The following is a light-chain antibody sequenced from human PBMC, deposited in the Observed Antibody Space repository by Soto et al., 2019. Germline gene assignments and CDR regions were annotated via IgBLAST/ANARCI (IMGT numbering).Light chain of an antibody. J-gene: IGKJ2*01. V-gene: IGKV2-28*01. CDR2: LGS. CDR1: QSLLHTNGYNY. CDR3: IQRQQTPPYT. Sequence: DIVMTQSPLSLPVTPGEPASISCRSSQSLLHTNGYNYLDWYLQKPGQSPQLLIYLGSNRASGVPDRFSGSGSGTDFTLKISRVEAEDVGVYYCIQRQQTPPYTFGQGTKLEIK.